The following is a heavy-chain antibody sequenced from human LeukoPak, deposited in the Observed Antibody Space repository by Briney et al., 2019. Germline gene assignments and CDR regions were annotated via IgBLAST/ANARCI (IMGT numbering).Heavy chain of an antibody. CDR2: IVVGSGNT. CDR1: GFTFTSSA. V-gene: IGHV1-58*01. Sequence: SVKVSCKASGFTFTSSAVQWVRQARGQHLEWIGWIVVGSGNTNYAQRFQERVTITRDMSTSTAYMELSSLRSEDTAVYYCAAADSSGWAYYYYYGMDVWGQGTTVTVSS. J-gene: IGHJ6*02. CDR3: AAADSSGWAYYYYYGMDV. D-gene: IGHD6-19*01.